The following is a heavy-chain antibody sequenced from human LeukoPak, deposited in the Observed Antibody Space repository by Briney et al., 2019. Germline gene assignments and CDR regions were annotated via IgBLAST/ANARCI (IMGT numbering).Heavy chain of an antibody. Sequence: PSETLSLTCTVSGGSISSGGYYWSWIRQHPGKGLEWIRYIYYSGSTYYNPSLKSRVTISVDTSKNQFSLKLSSVTAADTAVYYCARARSPIWFGEPEGSWFDPWGQGTLVTVSS. CDR2: IYYSGST. D-gene: IGHD3-10*01. CDR3: ARARSPIWFGEPEGSWFDP. CDR1: GGSISSGGYY. V-gene: IGHV4-31*03. J-gene: IGHJ5*02.